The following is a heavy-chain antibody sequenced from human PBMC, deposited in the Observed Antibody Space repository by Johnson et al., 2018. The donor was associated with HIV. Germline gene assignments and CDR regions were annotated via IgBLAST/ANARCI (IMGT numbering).Heavy chain of an antibody. V-gene: IGHV3-64*01. J-gene: IGHJ3*02. D-gene: IGHD6-13*01. CDR3: ARERYSTLINDAFDM. Sequence: VQLVESGGGLVQPGGSLRLSCAASGFTFTQYAMHWVLQAPGKGLEYVSGISSDGRTTYYANSVKGRFTISRDNSKNTLFLHMGSLRAEDLAVYDCARERYSTLINDAFDMWGQGTMVTVSS. CDR2: ISSDGRTT. CDR1: GFTFTQYA.